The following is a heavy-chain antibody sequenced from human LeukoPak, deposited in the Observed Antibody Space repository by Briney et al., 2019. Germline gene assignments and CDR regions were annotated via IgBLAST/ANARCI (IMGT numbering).Heavy chain of an antibody. V-gene: IGHV1-69*13. J-gene: IGHJ5*02. D-gene: IGHD2-15*01. CDR2: IIPIFGTA. Sequence: SVKVSCKASGYTLTNNYMHWVRQAPGQGLEWMGGIIPIFGTANYAQKFQGRVTITADESTSTAYMELSSLRSEDTAVYYCASGCSGGSCYHLFSGQSGFDPWGQGTLVTVSS. CDR1: GYTLTNNY. CDR3: ASGCSGGSCYHLFSGQSGFDP.